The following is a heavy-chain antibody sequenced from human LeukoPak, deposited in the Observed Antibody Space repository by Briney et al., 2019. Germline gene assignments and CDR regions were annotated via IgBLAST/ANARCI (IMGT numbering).Heavy chain of an antibody. D-gene: IGHD3-10*01. Sequence: GGSLRLSCAASGFTFSSYAMSWVRQAPGKGLEWVSYISSSSSAIYYADSVKGRFTISRDNAKNSLYLQMNSLRDEDTAVYYCARGEAGYGSGSYSDYWGQGTLVTVSS. J-gene: IGHJ4*02. CDR3: ARGEAGYGSGSYSDY. CDR1: GFTFSSYA. V-gene: IGHV3-48*02. CDR2: ISSSSSAI.